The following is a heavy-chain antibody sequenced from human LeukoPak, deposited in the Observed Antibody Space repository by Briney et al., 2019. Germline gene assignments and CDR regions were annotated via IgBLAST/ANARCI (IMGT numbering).Heavy chain of an antibody. Sequence: PGGSLRLSCAASGFTFSNYWMNWVRQAPGKGLVWVSRIKNDGGTSYADSVKGRFTISRDNAKNTLYLQMNSLRAEDTAVYYCLRELNYCGQGLLVTVSS. V-gene: IGHV3-74*01. J-gene: IGHJ4*02. CDR2: IKNDGGT. CDR1: GFTFSNYW. CDR3: LRELNY.